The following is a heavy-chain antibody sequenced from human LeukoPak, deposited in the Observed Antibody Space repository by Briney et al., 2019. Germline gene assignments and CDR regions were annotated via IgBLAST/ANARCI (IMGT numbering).Heavy chain of an antibody. J-gene: IGHJ4*02. D-gene: IGHD3-16*01. V-gene: IGHV3-30*18. CDR3: AKEVYDYVWGSPTGPRSY. Sequence: GGSLRLSCAASGFTFSSYGMHWVRQAPGKGLEWVAVISYDGSNKYYADSVKGRFTISRDNSKNTLYLQMNSLRAEDTAVYYCAKEVYDYVWGSPTGPRSYWGQGTLVTVSS. CDR2: ISYDGSNK. CDR1: GFTFSSYG.